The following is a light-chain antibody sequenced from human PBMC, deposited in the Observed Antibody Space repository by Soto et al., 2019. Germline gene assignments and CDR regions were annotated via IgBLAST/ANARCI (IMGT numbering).Light chain of an antibody. CDR2: EVS. J-gene: IGLJ2*01. Sequence: QSALTQPASVCGSPGQSSTISCTGTSSGVGAYNYVSWYQQHPGKAPKLMIYEVSNRPSGVSNRFSGSKSGSTASLTISGLQAEDEADYYCSSYTTSITLVFGGGTKLTVL. CDR3: SSYTTSITLV. CDR1: SSGVGAYNY. V-gene: IGLV2-14*01.